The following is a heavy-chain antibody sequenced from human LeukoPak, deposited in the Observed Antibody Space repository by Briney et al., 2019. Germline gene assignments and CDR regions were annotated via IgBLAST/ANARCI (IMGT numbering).Heavy chain of an antibody. J-gene: IGHJ3*01. CDR1: GFTFSSYG. CDR2: IRYDGSNK. D-gene: IGHD4-11*01. Sequence: PGGSLRLSCAASGFTFSSYGMHWVRQAPGKGLEWVAFIRYDGSNKYYADSVKGRFTISRDNAKTSLYLQMNSLRAEDTAVYYCARDWYNNSDAFDLWGQGTMVTVSS. V-gene: IGHV3-30*02. CDR3: ARDWYNNSDAFDL.